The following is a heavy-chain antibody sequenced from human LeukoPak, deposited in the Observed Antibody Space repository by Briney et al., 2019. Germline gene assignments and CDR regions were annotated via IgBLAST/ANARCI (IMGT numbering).Heavy chain of an antibody. Sequence: ASVKVSCKASGYTFTSYGISWVRQAPGQGLEWMGWISAYNGNTNYAQKLQGRVTMTTDTSTSPAYMELRSLRSDDTAVYYCASRVSDYGSGSFESDAFDIWGQGTMVTVSS. CDR2: ISAYNGNT. CDR3: ASRVSDYGSGSFESDAFDI. D-gene: IGHD3-10*01. CDR1: GYTFTSYG. J-gene: IGHJ3*02. V-gene: IGHV1-18*01.